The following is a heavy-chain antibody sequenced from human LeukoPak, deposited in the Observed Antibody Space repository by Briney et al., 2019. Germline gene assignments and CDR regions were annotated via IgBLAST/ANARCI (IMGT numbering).Heavy chain of an antibody. D-gene: IGHD4-17*01. J-gene: IGHJ4*02. CDR3: ARSSTVTKYYFDY. CDR2: IYSGGST. Sequence: PGGSPRLSCAASGFTVSSNYMSWVRQAPGKGLEWVSVIYSGGSTYYADSVKGRFTISRDNSENTLYLQMNSLRAEDTAVYYCARSSTVTKYYFDYWGQGTLVTVSS. V-gene: IGHV3-53*01. CDR1: GFTVSSNY.